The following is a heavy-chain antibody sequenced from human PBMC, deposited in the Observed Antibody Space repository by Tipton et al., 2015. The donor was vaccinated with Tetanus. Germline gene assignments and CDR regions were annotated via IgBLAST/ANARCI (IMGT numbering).Heavy chain of an antibody. V-gene: IGHV5-51*01. CDR1: GYSFTSYW. D-gene: IGHD1-26*01. CDR3: SRHAGATVCYYYMDV. CDR2: IYPGDSDT. Sequence: QSGPEVKKPGESLKISCKGSGYSFTSYWIGWVRQMPGKGLEWMGIIYPGDSDTRYSPSFQGQVTISADKSISTAYLQWSSLKASDAAMYYCSRHAGATVCYYYMDVWGKGTTVTVSS. J-gene: IGHJ6*03.